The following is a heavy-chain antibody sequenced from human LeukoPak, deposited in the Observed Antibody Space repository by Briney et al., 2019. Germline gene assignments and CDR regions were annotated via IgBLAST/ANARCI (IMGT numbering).Heavy chain of an antibody. D-gene: IGHD1-26*01. CDR3: ARAVGPFDY. V-gene: IGHV3-23*01. Sequence: GGSLRLSCAASGFSFSSYAMSWVRQAPGKGPEWLSTISREGGDTFYAASVKGRFTISRDNSKNTLYLQMNSLRAEDTAVYYCARAVGPFDYWGQGTLVTVSS. CDR1: GFSFSSYA. J-gene: IGHJ4*02. CDR2: ISREGGDT.